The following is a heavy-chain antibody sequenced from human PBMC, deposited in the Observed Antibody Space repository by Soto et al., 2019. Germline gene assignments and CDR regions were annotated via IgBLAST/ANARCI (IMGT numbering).Heavy chain of an antibody. V-gene: IGHV3-53*01. CDR3: ARHRHPRGTVGATSPLDP. CDR1: GFSVSSNY. Sequence: DVQLVESGGGLVQPGGSLRLSCAISGFSVSSNYLSWVRQAPGKGLEWVSVHYSGGSTYYADSVQGRFTISRDKSNNTLYLQMSRVRAEDTAVYFCARHRHPRGTVGATSPLDPWGQGTQVTVSS. J-gene: IGHJ5*02. CDR2: HYSGGST. D-gene: IGHD1-26*01.